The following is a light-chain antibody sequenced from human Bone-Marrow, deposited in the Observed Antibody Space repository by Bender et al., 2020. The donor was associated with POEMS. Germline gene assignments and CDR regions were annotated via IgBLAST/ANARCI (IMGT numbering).Light chain of an antibody. CDR2: KDS. Sequence: SYELTQPPSVSVSPGQTARITCSADVLSKQYAYWYQQKAGQAPLLIIFKDSQRASGVPDRFSGSKSGTSASLAISGLQSEDEADYYCAAWEDSLNGWVFGGGTKLTVL. J-gene: IGLJ3*02. CDR3: AAWEDSLNGWV. CDR1: VLSKQY. V-gene: IGLV3-25*02.